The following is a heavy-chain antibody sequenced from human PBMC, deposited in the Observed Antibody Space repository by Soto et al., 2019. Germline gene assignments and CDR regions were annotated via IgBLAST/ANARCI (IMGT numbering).Heavy chain of an antibody. D-gene: IGHD2-15*01. CDR2: INPSGGST. CDR3: ARGYYHCSGGSCYFPFDY. CDR1: GYTFTSYY. V-gene: IGHV1-46*03. Sequence: ASVKVSCKASGYTFTSYYMHWVRQAPGQGLEWMGIINPSGGSTSYAQKFQGRVTMTRDTSTSTAYMELSSLRSEDTAVYYCARGYYHCSGGSCYFPFDYWGQGTLVTVSS. J-gene: IGHJ4*02.